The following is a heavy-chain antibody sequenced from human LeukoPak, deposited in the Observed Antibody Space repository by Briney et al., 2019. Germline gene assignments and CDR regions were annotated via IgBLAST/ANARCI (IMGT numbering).Heavy chain of an antibody. CDR2: IKPDGSDK. V-gene: IGHV3-7*01. CDR3: ARQGRPDY. Sequence: PGGSLRLSCAASGFTFSDNWMTWVRQAPGKGLEWVAIIKPDGSDKAYLDSVKGRFTITRDNARNLMNLQMNNLRAEDTAVYYCARQGRPDYWGQGTLVTVSS. CDR1: GFTFSDNW. J-gene: IGHJ4*02.